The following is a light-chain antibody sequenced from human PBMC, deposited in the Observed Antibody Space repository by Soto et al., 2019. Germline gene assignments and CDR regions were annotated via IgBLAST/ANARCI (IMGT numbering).Light chain of an antibody. CDR1: QSVSSN. J-gene: IGKJ4*01. Sequence: EIVMTQSPATLSVSPGERATLSCRASQSVSSNLAWYQQKPGQAPRLLIYGASTRATGIPARFSGSGSGTDFTLTISSLQSEDFAVYYCQQYNNWLQLTFGGGTKVEIK. CDR2: GAS. CDR3: QQYNNWLQLT. V-gene: IGKV3-15*01.